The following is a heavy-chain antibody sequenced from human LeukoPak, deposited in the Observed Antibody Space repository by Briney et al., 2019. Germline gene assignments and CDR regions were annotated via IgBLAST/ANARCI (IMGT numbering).Heavy chain of an antibody. D-gene: IGHD6-19*01. Sequence: SETLSLTYTVSGGSISSYYWSWIRQPPGKGLEWIGYIYYSGSTNYNPSLKSRVTISVDTSKNQFSLKLSSVTAADTAVYYCARGGGGWYSPAYYFDYWGQGTLVTVSS. CDR1: GGSISSYY. CDR2: IYYSGST. CDR3: ARGGGGWYSPAYYFDY. V-gene: IGHV4-59*01. J-gene: IGHJ4*02.